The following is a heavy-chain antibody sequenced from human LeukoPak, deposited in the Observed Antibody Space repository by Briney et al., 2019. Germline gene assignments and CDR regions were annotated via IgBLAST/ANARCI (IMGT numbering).Heavy chain of an antibody. CDR3: ARDLVTVTKGLDI. CDR1: DDSFSSHY. V-gene: IGHV4-59*11. D-gene: IGHD4-17*01. Sequence: SETLSLTCAVSDDSFSSHYWTWIRQPPGKGLEWIGYISYIGSTNYNPSPKSRVTISIDTSRNQFSLRLSSVTAADTAVYYCARDLVTVTKGLDIWGQGTMVSVSS. J-gene: IGHJ3*02. CDR2: ISYIGST.